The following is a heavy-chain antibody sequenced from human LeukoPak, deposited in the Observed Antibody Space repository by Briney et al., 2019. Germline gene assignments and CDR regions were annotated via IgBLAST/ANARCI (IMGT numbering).Heavy chain of an antibody. CDR3: ASYYGSGSYSWFDP. CDR2: INHSGST. Sequence: SETLSLTCAVYGGSFSGYYWSWIRQPPGKGLEWIGEINHSGSTNHNPSLKSRVTISVDTSKNQFPLKLSSVTAADTAVYYCASYYGSGSYSWFDPWGQGTLVTVSS. V-gene: IGHV4-34*01. CDR1: GGSFSGYY. D-gene: IGHD3-10*01. J-gene: IGHJ5*02.